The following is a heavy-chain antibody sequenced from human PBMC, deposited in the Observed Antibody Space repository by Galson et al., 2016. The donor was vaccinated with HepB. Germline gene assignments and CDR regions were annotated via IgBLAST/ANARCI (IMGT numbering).Heavy chain of an antibody. J-gene: IGHJ6*02. CDR1: RYTFTNYA. Sequence: SVKVSCKASRYTFTNYAIHWVRQAPGQRLEWMGWIDAGNGNTKYSQKFQGRVTIARDTSASTAYMELSSLRSEDMAVYYCARGDVIPSTFYYYYSGLDVWGQGTTVTVSS. CDR3: ARGDVIPSTFYYYYSGLDV. D-gene: IGHD2/OR15-2a*01. CDR2: IDAGNGNT. V-gene: IGHV1-3*03.